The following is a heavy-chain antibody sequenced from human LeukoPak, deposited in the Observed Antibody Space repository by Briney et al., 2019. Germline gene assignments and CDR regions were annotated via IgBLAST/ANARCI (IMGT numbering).Heavy chain of an antibody. Sequence: SETLSLTCTVSGGSVSSGSYYWSWIRQPPGKGLEWIVYIYYSGSTNYNPSLKSRVTISVDTSKNQFSLKLSSVTAADTAVYYCARVSTHYYDSSGYYHPFDYWGQGTLVTVSS. J-gene: IGHJ4*02. CDR1: GGSVSSGSYY. CDR2: IYYSGST. D-gene: IGHD3-22*01. V-gene: IGHV4-61*01. CDR3: ARVSTHYYDSSGYYHPFDY.